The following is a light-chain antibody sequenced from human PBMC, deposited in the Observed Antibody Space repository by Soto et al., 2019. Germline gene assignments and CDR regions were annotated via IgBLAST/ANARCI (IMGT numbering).Light chain of an antibody. J-gene: IGKJ1*01. CDR2: GAS. CDR1: QSVSSSY. V-gene: IGKV3-20*01. Sequence: IVWTQTPGTLSLSPGERATLSCRASQSVSSSYLAWYQQKPGQAPRLLIYGASSRATGIPDRISGSGSGTDFTLTISRLEPEDFAVYYCQDSGCPPRTFCQVTKVDI. CDR3: QDSGCPPRT.